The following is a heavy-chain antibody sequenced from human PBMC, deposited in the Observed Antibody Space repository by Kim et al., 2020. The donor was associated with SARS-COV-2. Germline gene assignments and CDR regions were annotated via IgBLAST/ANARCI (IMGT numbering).Heavy chain of an antibody. CDR3: ARETEWELDPDNYFDY. CDR1: GGSISSSSYY. Sequence: SETLSLTCTVSGGSISSSSYYWGWIRQPPGKGLEWIGSIYYSGSTYYNPSLKSRVTISVDTSKNQFSLKLSSVTAADTAVYYCARETEWELDPDNYFDYWGQGTLVTVSS. V-gene: IGHV4-39*07. J-gene: IGHJ4*02. D-gene: IGHD1-26*01. CDR2: IYYSGST.